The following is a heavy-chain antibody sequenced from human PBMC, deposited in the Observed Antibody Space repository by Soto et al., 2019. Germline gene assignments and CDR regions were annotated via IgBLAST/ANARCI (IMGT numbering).Heavy chain of an antibody. V-gene: IGHV4-31*01. D-gene: IGHD2-8*01. J-gene: IGHJ4*02. CDR1: GGSISSGGYY. CDR2: IYYSGST. CDR3: ARSEWGPYYFDY. Sequence: QVQLQESGPGLVKPSQTLSLTCTVSGGSISSGGYYWSWIRQHPGKGLEWIGYIYYSGSTYYNPSRKSPVTMSVDTSKNQFSLKLSSVPAADTAVYYCARSEWGPYYFDYWGQGTLVTVSS.